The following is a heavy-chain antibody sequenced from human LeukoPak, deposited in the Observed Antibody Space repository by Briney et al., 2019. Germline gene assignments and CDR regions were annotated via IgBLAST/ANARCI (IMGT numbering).Heavy chain of an antibody. V-gene: IGHV3-30*03. J-gene: IGHJ3*02. D-gene: IGHD3-9*01. CDR3: ARGDYDILSGDAFDI. Sequence: GGSLRLSCAASGFTFSSYWMSWVRQAPGKGLEGVAVISYDGSNKYFSDSVKGRFTISRDNSKNTLYLQMNSLRAEDTAVYYCARGDYDILSGDAFDIWGQGTMVTVSS. CDR1: GFTFSSYW. CDR2: ISYDGSNK.